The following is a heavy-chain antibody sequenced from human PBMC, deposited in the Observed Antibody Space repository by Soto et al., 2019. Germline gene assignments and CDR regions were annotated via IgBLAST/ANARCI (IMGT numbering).Heavy chain of an antibody. J-gene: IGHJ5*02. CDR1: GDTFRTSA. V-gene: IGHV1-69*12. CDR2: IIPIFDRA. D-gene: IGHD2-15*01. Sequence: QVQLVQSGAEVKKPGSSVKVACKTSGDTFRTSAISWMRQAPGHGLEWLGAIIPIFDRANYAQKFQGRVTITADEFTTTVYTELSSLTSDDTALYYCPRVVVSDATHRFPGYFDPWGQGVLVTVSS. CDR3: PRVVVSDATHRFPGYFDP.